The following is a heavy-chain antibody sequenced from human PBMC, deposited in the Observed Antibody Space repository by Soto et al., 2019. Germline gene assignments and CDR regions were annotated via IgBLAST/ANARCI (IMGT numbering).Heavy chain of an antibody. Sequence: QVQLQESGPGLVKPSDTLSLTCRVSGAAISTDYWSWIRQPPGKGLEWIGYISNDGRTNYNPSLKSRVTVSVDTTKNHFSLKVKSVTAADTAVYYCARIGPVTTPSYGMDVWGQGTTVTVS. CDR1: GAAISTDY. CDR2: ISNDGRT. CDR3: ARIGPVTTPSYGMDV. V-gene: IGHV4-59*07. D-gene: IGHD4-17*01. J-gene: IGHJ6*02.